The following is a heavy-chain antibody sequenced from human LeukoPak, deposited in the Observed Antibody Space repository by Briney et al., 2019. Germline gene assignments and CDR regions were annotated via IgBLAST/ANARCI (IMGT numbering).Heavy chain of an antibody. J-gene: IGHJ4*02. V-gene: IGHV3-64*01. CDR3: ARGGPFQWELLVY. CDR1: GFTFSSYA. D-gene: IGHD1-26*01. CDR2: ISSNGGST. Sequence: GGSLTLSCAASGFTFSSYAMHWVRQAPGKGLEYVSVISSNGGSTYYANSVKGRFTISRDNSKNTLYLQMGSLRAEDMAVYYCARGGPFQWELLVYWGQGTLVTVSS.